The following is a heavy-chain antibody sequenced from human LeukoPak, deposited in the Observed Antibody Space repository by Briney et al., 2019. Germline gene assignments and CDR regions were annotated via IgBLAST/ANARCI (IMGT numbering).Heavy chain of an antibody. CDR2: ISAYNGNT. CDR1: GYTFTSYG. V-gene: IGHV1-18*04. Sequence: ASVKVSCKASGYTFTSYGISWVRQAPGQGLEWLGWISAYNGNTNYAQKLQGRVTMTTDTSTSTAYMELRSLRSDDTAVYYCARGRRYDYVWGSYRPGWDYWGQGTLVTVSS. J-gene: IGHJ4*02. CDR3: ARGRRYDYVWGSYRPGWDY. D-gene: IGHD3-16*02.